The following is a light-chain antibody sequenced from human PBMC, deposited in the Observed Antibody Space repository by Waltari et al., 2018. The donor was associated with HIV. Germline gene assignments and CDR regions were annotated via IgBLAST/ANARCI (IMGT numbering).Light chain of an antibody. Sequence: DIVMTQSPLSLPVTPGEPASISCRSSQSLLHSNGYNYLVWYLQKPGQSPQLLIYLGSDRASGVPDRFSGSGSGTDFTLKISRVEAEDVGVYYCMRALQTPPITFGQGTRLEIK. CDR3: MRALQTPPIT. CDR2: LGS. V-gene: IGKV2-28*01. J-gene: IGKJ5*01. CDR1: QSLLHSNGYNY.